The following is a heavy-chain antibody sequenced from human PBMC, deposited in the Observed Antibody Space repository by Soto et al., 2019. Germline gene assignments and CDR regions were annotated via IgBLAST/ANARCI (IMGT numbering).Heavy chain of an antibody. Sequence: ASVKVSCKASGYTFTSYAIQWVRQAPGQRLEWMGWINAGNGNTKYSEDFQDRVTFARDTSASTAYMEVSSLRSEDTAVYYCAREKSVGPPLLRRLDYYDSSGSPDAFDIWGQGTMVTVSS. CDR3: AREKSVGPPLLRRLDYYDSSGSPDAFDI. D-gene: IGHD3-22*01. CDR1: GYTFTSYA. V-gene: IGHV1-3*01. CDR2: INAGNGNT. J-gene: IGHJ3*02.